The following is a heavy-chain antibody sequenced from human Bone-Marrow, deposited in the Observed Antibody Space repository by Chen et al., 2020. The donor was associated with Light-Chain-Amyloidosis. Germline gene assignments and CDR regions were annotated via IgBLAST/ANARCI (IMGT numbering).Heavy chain of an antibody. Sequence: QVQLVESGGGVVQPGRSLRLSCAASGFTFSSCGMHWVRQAPGKGLEWVAVIWYDGSNKYYADSVKGRFTISRDNSKNTLYLQMNSLRAEDTAVYYCAGSPAGHDAFDIWGQGTMVTVSS. D-gene: IGHD3-10*01. CDR2: IWYDGSNK. CDR3: AGSPAGHDAFDI. CDR1: GFTFSSCG. J-gene: IGHJ3*02. V-gene: IGHV3-33*01.